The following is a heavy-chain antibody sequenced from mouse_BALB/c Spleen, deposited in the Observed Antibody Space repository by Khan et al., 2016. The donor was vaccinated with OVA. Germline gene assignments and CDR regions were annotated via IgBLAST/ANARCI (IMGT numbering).Heavy chain of an antibody. CDR3: ARMDTTSLDY. J-gene: IGHJ2*01. CDR1: GYTFTDYY. D-gene: IGHD2-3*01. Sequence: QVQLQQSGTELARPGASVKLSCKVSGYTFTDYYITWVKQRSGQGLEWIGEIYTGSGNTYYNEKFKGKATLTADKSSNTVFMQPSSLTSEDHAVYFCARMDTTSLDYWSQGTTLTVSS. CDR2: IYTGSGNT. V-gene: IGHV1-77*01.